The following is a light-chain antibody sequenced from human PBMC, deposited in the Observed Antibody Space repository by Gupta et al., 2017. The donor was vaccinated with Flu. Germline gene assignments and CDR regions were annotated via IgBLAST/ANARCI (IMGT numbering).Light chain of an antibody. V-gene: IGKV1-5*03. CDR3: QQENSYPYT. Sequence: DIQMTQSPSTLSASVADRVTITCRASQSISSWLAWYQQKPGKAPKLLLYKASSLESGVPSRFSGSGSGREFTLTISSLQPDDFATYYCQQENSYPYTFGQGTKMEIK. J-gene: IGKJ2*01. CDR1: QSISSW. CDR2: KAS.